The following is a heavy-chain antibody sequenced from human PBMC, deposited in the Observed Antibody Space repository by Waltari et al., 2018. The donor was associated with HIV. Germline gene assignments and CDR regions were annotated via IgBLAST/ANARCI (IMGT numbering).Heavy chain of an antibody. J-gene: IGHJ4*02. CDR3: ARADPIAAAGNFFDY. CDR2: INHSGST. D-gene: IGHD6-13*01. V-gene: IGHV4-34*01. Sequence: QVQLQQWGAGLLKPSETLSLTCAVYGGSFSGYYWSWIRQPPGKGLEWIGEINHSGSTNYNPSLKSRVTISVDTSKNQFSLKLSSVTAADTAVYYCARADPIAAAGNFFDYWGQGTLVTVSS. CDR1: GGSFSGYY.